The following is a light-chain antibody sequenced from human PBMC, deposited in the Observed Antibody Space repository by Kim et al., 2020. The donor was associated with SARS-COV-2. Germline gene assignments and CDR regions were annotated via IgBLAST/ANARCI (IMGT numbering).Light chain of an antibody. J-gene: IGKJ2*01. CDR3: QQRSNWPPRYT. Sequence: SPGERAILSCRASQSVSSNLAWYQQKPGQAPRLLIYDASNRATGIPARFSGSGSGTDFTLTISNLEPEDFAVYYCQQRSNWPPRYTFGQGTKLEI. CDR1: QSVSSN. V-gene: IGKV3-11*01. CDR2: DAS.